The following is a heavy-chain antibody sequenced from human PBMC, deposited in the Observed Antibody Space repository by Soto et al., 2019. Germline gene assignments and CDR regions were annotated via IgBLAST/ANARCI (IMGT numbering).Heavy chain of an antibody. D-gene: IGHD2-15*01. V-gene: IGHV1-3*01. Sequence: VASVNVSCKASGYTFTRYTMNWGRQAPGQRLEWMGWINPDNGNTKSSQKFQDRVIITRDTSASTAYMDLSSLRSEDTAVYYCARGIATGQLDPWGQGTLVTVSS. J-gene: IGHJ5*02. CDR3: ARGIATGQLDP. CDR1: GYTFTRYT. CDR2: INPDNGNT.